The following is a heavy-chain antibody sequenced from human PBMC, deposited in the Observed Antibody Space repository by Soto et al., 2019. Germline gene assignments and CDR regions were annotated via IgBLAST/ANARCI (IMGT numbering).Heavy chain of an antibody. J-gene: IGHJ4*02. V-gene: IGHV3-9*01. CDR3: SKGRPRYSGLDTDFDA. CDR1: GFTFDEHS. CDR2: INYNGGRV. Sequence: LRLSCTVSGFTFDEHSMHWVRQAPGKGLEWVSGINYNGGRVAYVDSVRGRFTIARDNANNSLFLQMNSLRPEDTGLYFCSKGRPRYSGLDTDFDAWGQGTPVTVSS. D-gene: IGHD5-12*01.